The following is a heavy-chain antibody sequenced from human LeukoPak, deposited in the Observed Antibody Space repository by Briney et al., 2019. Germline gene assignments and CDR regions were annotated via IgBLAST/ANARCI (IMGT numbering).Heavy chain of an antibody. V-gene: IGHV4-39*07. CDR1: GGSISSSSYY. J-gene: IGHJ5*02. CDR3: AGGRNSDWNGARLGNKGVVRFDP. Sequence: SETLSLTCTVSGGSISSSSYYWGWIRQPPGKGLEWIGSIYYSGSTYYNPSLKSRVTISLDTSKNQFSLKLSSVTAADTAVYYCAGGRNSDWNGARLGNKGVVRFDPWGQGTLVTVSS. CDR2: IYYSGST. D-gene: IGHD1-1*01.